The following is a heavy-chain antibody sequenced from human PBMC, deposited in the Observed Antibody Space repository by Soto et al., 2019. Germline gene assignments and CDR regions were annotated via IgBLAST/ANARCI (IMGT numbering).Heavy chain of an antibody. V-gene: IGHV1-18*01. Sequence: ASVKVSCKASGYTFTSYGVSWVRQAPGQGLEWMAWISGYNGNTNYEQKKQGRVTVTADTSTSTAYMDLRSLRSDDTAVFYCARTRLDCRGTSCYDYWGQGTLVTVSS. CDR1: GYTFTSYG. D-gene: IGHD2-2*01. CDR3: ARTRLDCRGTSCYDY. J-gene: IGHJ4*02. CDR2: ISGYNGNT.